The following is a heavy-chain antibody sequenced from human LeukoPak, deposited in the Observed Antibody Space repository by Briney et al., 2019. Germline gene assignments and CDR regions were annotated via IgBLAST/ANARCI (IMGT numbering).Heavy chain of an antibody. V-gene: IGHV4-59*01. CDR1: GGSISSYY. J-gene: IGHJ4*02. CDR3: ARGLGSHFDY. Sequence: SETLSLICTVSGGSISSYYWSWIRQPPGKGLEWIGYIYYSGSTNYNPSLKSRVTISVDTSKNQFSLKLSSVTAADTAVYYCARGLGSHFDYWGQGTLVTVSS. CDR2: IYYSGST. D-gene: IGHD6-19*01.